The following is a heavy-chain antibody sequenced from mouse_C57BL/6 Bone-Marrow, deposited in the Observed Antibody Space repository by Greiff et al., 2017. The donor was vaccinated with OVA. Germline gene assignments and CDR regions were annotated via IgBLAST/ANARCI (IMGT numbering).Heavy chain of an antibody. CDR2: INPNNGGT. V-gene: IGHV1-26*01. CDR1: GYTFTDYY. Sequence: VQLQQSGPELVKPGASVKISCKASGYTFTDYYMNWVKQSHGKSLEWIGDINPNNGGTSYNQKFKGKATLTVDKSSSTAYMELRSLTSEDSAVYYCERNYYGHYYAMDYWGQGTSVTVSS. D-gene: IGHD1-2*01. J-gene: IGHJ4*01. CDR3: ERNYYGHYYAMDY.